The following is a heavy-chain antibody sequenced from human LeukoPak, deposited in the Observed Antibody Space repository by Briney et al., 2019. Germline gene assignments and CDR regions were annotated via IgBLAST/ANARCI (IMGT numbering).Heavy chain of an antibody. CDR1: GGSISSYY. V-gene: IGHV4-59*01. CDR2: IYYSGST. Sequence: SETLSLTCTVSGGSISSYYWSWIRQPPGKGLEWIGYIYYSGSTNYNPSLKSRVTISVDTSKNQFSLKLSSVTAADTAVYYCARDQGDGYENLPGVWGQGTLVTVSS. CDR3: ARDQGDGYENLPGV. J-gene: IGHJ4*02. D-gene: IGHD5-24*01.